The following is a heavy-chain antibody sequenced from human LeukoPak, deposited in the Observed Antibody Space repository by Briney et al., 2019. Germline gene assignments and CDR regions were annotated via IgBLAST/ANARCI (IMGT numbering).Heavy chain of an antibody. CDR2: IIPIFGTA. CDR1: GGTFSSYA. Sequence: ASVKVSCKASGGTFSSYAISWVRQAPGQGLEWMGGIIPIFGTANYAQKFQGRVTITADESTSTAYMEPSSLRSEDTAVYYCARTGTPYYYYYGMDVRGQGTTVTVSS. V-gene: IGHV1-69*13. CDR3: ARTGTPYYYYYGMDV. D-gene: IGHD1-7*01. J-gene: IGHJ6*02.